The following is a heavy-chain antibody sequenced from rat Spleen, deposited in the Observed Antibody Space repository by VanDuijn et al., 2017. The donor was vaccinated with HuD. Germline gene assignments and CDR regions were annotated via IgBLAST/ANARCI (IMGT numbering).Heavy chain of an antibody. CDR3: TRRETSFDY. J-gene: IGHJ2*01. V-gene: IGHV5-25*01. CDR1: GFTFSDYY. CDR2: ISSSGGNT. Sequence: EVQLVESDGGLVQPGRSLKLSCAASGFTFSDYYMAWVRQAPKKGLEWVSSISSSGGNTYYPDSMKGRFTISRDNTKSTLYLQVDGLTSEDTASYYCTRRETSFDYWGQGVMVIVSS.